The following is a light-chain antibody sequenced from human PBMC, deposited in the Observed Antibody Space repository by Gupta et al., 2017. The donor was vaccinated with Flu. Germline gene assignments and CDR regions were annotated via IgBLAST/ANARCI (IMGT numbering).Light chain of an antibody. J-gene: IGLJ3*02. CDR1: SNNVGYQG. V-gene: IGLV10-54*04. Sequence: TATLTCTGNSNNVGYQGAAWLQQHQGHPPRPLFYRNNNRPSGISERFSASRSGDTASLTIXGXQPEDEXDYYCSAWDSGLSVWVFGGGTKLTVL. CDR3: SAWDSGLSVWV. CDR2: RNN.